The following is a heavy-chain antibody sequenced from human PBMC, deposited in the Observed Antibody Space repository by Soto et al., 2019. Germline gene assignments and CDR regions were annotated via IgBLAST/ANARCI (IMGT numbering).Heavy chain of an antibody. CDR2: IIPLFGTA. J-gene: IGHJ4*02. D-gene: IGHD6-19*01. CDR1: GGTFSSYA. Sequence: QVQLVQSGAEVKKPGSSVKVSCKASGGTFSSYAISWVRQAPGQGLEWMGGIIPLFGTANYAQKFQGRVTITADESTSTAYMELSSLRSEDTAVYYCASPLATETYSSGWSSIDYGGQGTLVTVSS. V-gene: IGHV1-69*01. CDR3: ASPLATETYSSGWSSIDY.